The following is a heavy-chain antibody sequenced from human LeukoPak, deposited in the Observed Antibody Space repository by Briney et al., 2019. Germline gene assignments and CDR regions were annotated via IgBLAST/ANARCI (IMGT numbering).Heavy chain of an antibody. D-gene: IGHD6-13*01. CDR1: GGSIGSYY. J-gene: IGHJ2*01. V-gene: IGHV4-34*01. CDR2: INHSGST. Sequence: SETLSLTCTVSGGSIGSYYWSWIRQPPGKGLEWIGEINHSGSTNYNPSLKSRVTISVDTSKNQFSLKPSSVTAADTAVYYCARRYSSSWYWNWYFDLWGRGTLVTVSS. CDR3: ARRYSSSWYWNWYFDL.